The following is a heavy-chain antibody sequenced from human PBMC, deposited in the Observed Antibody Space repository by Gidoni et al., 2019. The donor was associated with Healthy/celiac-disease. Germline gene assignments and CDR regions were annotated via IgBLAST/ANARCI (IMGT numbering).Heavy chain of an antibody. D-gene: IGHD3-16*01. Sequence: QVQLVESGGGVVQPGRSLRLSCAASGFPFSSYGMHWVRQAPGKGLEWVAVIWYDGSNKYYADSVKGRFTISRDNSKNTLYLQMNSLRAEDTAVYYCAGGADYYYYYRDVWGKGTTVTVSS. CDR1: GFPFSSYG. CDR3: AGGADYYYYYRDV. CDR2: IWYDGSNK. V-gene: IGHV3-33*01. J-gene: IGHJ6*03.